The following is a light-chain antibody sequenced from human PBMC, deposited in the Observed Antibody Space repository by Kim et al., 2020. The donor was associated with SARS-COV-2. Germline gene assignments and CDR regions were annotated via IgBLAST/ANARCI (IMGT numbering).Light chain of an antibody. CDR3: CSYAGSSTFYV. J-gene: IGLJ7*01. Sequence: QSALTQPDSVSGSPGQSITISCTGSSSDIGNYNLVSWYQQHPGQAPKVLIYEVTKRPSGISNRFSGSKSANTASLTISGLQAADEADYYCCSYAGSSTFYVFGAGTQLTVL. CDR1: SSDIGNYNL. V-gene: IGLV2-23*02. CDR2: EVT.